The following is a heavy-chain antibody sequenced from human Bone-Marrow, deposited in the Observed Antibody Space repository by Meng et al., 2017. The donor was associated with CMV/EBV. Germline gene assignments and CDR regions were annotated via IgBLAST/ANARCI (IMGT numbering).Heavy chain of an antibody. J-gene: IGHJ6*02. CDR1: GYTFTSYD. CDR3: ASGCLCSIAAAGSCSYYYGMDV. CDR2: MNPNSGNK. Sequence: ASVKVSCKASGYTFTSYDINWVRQATGQGLEWMGWMNPNSGNKGYAQKFQGRVTMTRDTSISTAYMELSRLRSDDTAVYYWASGCLCSIAAAGSCSYYYGMDVWGQGTTVTVSS. D-gene: IGHD6-13*01. V-gene: IGHV1-8*02.